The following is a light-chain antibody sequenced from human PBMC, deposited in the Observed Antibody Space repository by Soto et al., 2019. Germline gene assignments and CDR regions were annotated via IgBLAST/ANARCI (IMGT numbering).Light chain of an antibody. Sequence: QAVVTQEPSLTVSPGGTVTLTCGSSTGAVTSGHYPYWFQQKPGQAPRTLIYETNKKHSWTPARFSGSLLGGKTALTLSGAQPEDEAEYYCLLSYSGARVFGGGTKLTV. CDR2: ETN. CDR3: LLSYSGARV. J-gene: IGLJ2*01. CDR1: TGAVTSGHY. V-gene: IGLV7-46*01.